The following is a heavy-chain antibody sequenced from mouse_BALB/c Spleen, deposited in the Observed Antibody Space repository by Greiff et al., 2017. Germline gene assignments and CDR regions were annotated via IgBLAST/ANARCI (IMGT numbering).Heavy chain of an antibody. CDR3: ARGTTVVERDAMDY. CDR1: GYSFTDYI. Sequence: VQLQQTGPELVKPGASVKISCKASGYSFTDYIMLWVKQSHGKSLEWIGNINPYYGSTSYNLKFKGKATLTVDKSSSTAYMQLNSLTSEDSAVYYGARGTTVVERDAMDYWGQGTSVTVSS. CDR2: INPYYGST. J-gene: IGHJ4*01. D-gene: IGHD1-1*01. V-gene: IGHV1-39*01.